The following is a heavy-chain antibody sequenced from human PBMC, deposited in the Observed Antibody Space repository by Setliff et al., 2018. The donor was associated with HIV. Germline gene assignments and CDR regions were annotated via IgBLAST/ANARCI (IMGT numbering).Heavy chain of an antibody. CDR3: AKGPNFEDAFDI. CDR1: GGTFSNYA. CDR2: LIPIVDIT. D-gene: IGHD2-8*01. J-gene: IGHJ3*02. V-gene: IGHV1-69*10. Sequence: EASVKVSCKASGGTFSNYAFSWVRQAPGQGLEWMGGLIPIVDITKSTQKFRDRVTFTADESTKTAQMELSGLTFEDTAVYYCAKGPNFEDAFDIWGQGTVVTVS.